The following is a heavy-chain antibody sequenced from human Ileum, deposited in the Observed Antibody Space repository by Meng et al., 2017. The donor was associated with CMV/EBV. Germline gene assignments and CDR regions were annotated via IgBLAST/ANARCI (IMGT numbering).Heavy chain of an antibody. CDR3: ARAAARGVPVDL. CDR1: GGSVSSYY. CDR2: IHPRGTT. D-gene: IGHD3-10*01. Sequence: QWQLQESCPRLLKPSETLSLTCTVTGGSVSSYYWTWIRQSAGKGLEWIGRIHPRGTTDDNHSLRGRVTMSLDTSKNQFSLKLTSVTAADTAVYYCARAAARGVPVDLWGQGTLVTVSS. V-gene: IGHV4-4*07. J-gene: IGHJ5*02.